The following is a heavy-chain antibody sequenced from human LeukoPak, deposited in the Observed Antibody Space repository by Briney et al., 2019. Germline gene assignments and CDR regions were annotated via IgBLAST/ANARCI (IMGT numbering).Heavy chain of an antibody. CDR2: IYYTGTT. CDR3: ARRMTVSATNWFDP. Sequence: SETLSLTCTVSGASIGSSFWTWIRQSPGRGLEWIAYIYYTGTTYYNPSLKSRLSISVDASRNQFSLNLTSVTAAGTAIYYCARRMTVSATNWFDPWGQGTLVTVSS. D-gene: IGHD5/OR15-5a*01. CDR1: GASIGSSF. V-gene: IGHV4-59*01. J-gene: IGHJ5*02.